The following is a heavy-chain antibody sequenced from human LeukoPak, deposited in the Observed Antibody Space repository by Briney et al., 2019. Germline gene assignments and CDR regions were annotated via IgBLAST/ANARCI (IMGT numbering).Heavy chain of an antibody. CDR1: GYTFTGYY. D-gene: IGHD3-9*01. V-gene: IGHV1-2*02. J-gene: IGHJ6*03. Sequence: RASVKVSCKASGYTFTGYYMHWVRQAPGQGLEWMGWINPNSGGANCAQKFQGRVTMTRDTSISTAYMELSRLRSDDTAVYYCARAGYDILTGSPSFFHMDVWGKGTTVTVSS. CDR3: ARAGYDILTGSPSFFHMDV. CDR2: INPNSGGA.